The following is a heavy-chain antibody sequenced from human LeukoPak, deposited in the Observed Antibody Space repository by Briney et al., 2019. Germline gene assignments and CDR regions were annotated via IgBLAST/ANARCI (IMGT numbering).Heavy chain of an antibody. Sequence: PSETLSLTCAVYGGSFSGYYWSWIRQPPGKGLEWIGETNHSGSTNYNPSLKSRVTISVDTSKNQFSLKLSSVTAADTAVYYCARGTVAGRRGDFQHWGQGTLVTVSS. J-gene: IGHJ1*01. D-gene: IGHD6-19*01. CDR3: ARGTVAGRRGDFQH. CDR2: TNHSGST. CDR1: GGSFSGYY. V-gene: IGHV4-34*01.